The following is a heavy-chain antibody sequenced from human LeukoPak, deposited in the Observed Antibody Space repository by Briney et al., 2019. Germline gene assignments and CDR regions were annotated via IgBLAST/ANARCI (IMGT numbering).Heavy chain of an antibody. V-gene: IGHV4-31*03. Sequence: PSETLSLTCTVSGGSISSGGCYWSWIRQRPGQGLEWMGYIYHRGSTYYNPPLKSRVTISVGTSKNEFSLKLSSVTAAHTAVYYCARERGTYSHAFDIWGQGTMVTVSS. CDR2: IYHRGST. CDR1: GGSISSGGCY. J-gene: IGHJ3*02. CDR3: ARERGTYSHAFDI. D-gene: IGHD1-1*01.